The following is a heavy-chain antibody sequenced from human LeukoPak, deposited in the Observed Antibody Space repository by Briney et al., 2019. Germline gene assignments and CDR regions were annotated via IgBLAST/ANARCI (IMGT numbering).Heavy chain of an antibody. CDR3: ARHLSHAPEIDY. CDR1: GYSFTIYG. J-gene: IGHJ4*02. CDR2: IYPGDSDT. Sequence: GESLKISGKGSGYSFTIYGIGWVRQIPGKGLEWMGIIYPGDSDTSYSPSFQGQVTISADKSICTAYLQWSSLKASDTAMYYCARHLSHAPEIDYWGQGTLVT. V-gene: IGHV5-51*01. D-gene: IGHD1-14*01.